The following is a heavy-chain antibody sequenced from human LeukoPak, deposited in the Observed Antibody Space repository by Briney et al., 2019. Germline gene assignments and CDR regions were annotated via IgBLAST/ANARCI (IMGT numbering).Heavy chain of an antibody. Sequence: GGSLRLSCAASGFTFSTSNMNWVRQAPGNGLQWLSYISSSSCSKYYADSVKGRFTISRDNAEKSLYLQMNSLRDDDTAVYFCARSSLATFDSWGQGTLVTVSS. V-gene: IGHV3-48*02. CDR1: GFTFSTSN. J-gene: IGHJ4*02. CDR2: ISSSSCSK. CDR3: ARSSLATFDS.